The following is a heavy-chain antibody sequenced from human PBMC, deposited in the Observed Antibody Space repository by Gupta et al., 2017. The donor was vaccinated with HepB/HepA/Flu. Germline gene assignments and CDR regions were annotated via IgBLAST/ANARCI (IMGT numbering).Heavy chain of an antibody. J-gene: IGHJ4*02. V-gene: IGHV4-31*03. CDR3: ARYSHVYDSSGYHYFFDY. CDR2: THFNGNT. Sequence: QVQLQESGPGLVKPSQTLSLTCTVSGGPHSSGGYYLGWIRQFPGKGLEWIGYTHFNGNTYYNPSLKSRLTMSVATSQNQFSLTLTSVTAADTAVYYCARYSHVYDSSGYHYFFDYWGQGTLVTVSS. D-gene: IGHD3-22*01. CDR1: GGPHSSGGYY.